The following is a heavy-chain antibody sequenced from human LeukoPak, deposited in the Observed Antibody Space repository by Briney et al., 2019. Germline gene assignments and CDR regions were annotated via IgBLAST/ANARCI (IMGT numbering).Heavy chain of an antibody. V-gene: IGHV4-59*01. CDR2: IYYSGST. J-gene: IGHJ4*02. D-gene: IGHD3-10*01. CDR1: GGSISSYY. CDR3: ARGSREYYFDY. Sequence: PSETLSHTCTVSGGSISSYYWSWIRQPPGKGLEWIGYIYYSGSTNYNPSLKSRVTISVDTSKNQFSLKLSSVTAADTAVYYCARGSREYYFDYWGQGTLVTVSS.